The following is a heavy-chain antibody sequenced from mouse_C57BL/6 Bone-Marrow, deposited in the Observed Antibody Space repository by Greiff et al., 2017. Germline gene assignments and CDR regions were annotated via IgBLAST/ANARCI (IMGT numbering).Heavy chain of an antibody. D-gene: IGHD2-4*01. CDR2: INPSSGYT. CDR1: GYTFTSYW. J-gene: IGHJ3*01. V-gene: IGHV1-7*01. Sequence: QVHVKQSGAELAKPGASVKLSCKASGYTFTSYWMHWVKQRPGQGLEWIGYINPSSGYTKYNQKFKDKATFTANKSSSTAYMQLSSLTYEYSAVYYCARFEGLRQGFAYWGQGTLVTVSA. CDR3: ARFEGLRQGFAY.